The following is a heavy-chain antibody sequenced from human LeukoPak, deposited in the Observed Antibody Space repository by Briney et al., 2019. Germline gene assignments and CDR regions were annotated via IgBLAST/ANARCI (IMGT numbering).Heavy chain of an antibody. V-gene: IGHV4-34*01. CDR1: GGSFSVYY. J-gene: IGHJ6*03. D-gene: IGHD3-3*01. CDR3: ARRHDFWSGSYWAYYYYYMDV. CDR2: INHSGST. Sequence: SETLSLTCAVYGGSFSVYYWSWIRQPPGKGLEWIGEINHSGSTNYNPSLKSRVTLSVDTSKNQFSLKLSSVTAADTAVYYCARRHDFWSGSYWAYYYYYMDVWDKGTTVTVSS.